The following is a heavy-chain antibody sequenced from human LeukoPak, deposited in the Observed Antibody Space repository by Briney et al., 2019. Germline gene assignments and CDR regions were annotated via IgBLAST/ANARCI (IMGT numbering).Heavy chain of an antibody. Sequence: SVKVSCKASGGTFSSYAISWVRQAPGQGLEWMGGIIPIFGTANYAQKFQGRVTITADESTSTAYMELSSLRSEDTAVYYCARGYIGRDGYNSAGFDYWGQGTLVTVSS. V-gene: IGHV1-69*13. D-gene: IGHD5-24*01. CDR1: GGTFSSYA. CDR3: ARGYIGRDGYNSAGFDY. CDR2: IIPIFGTA. J-gene: IGHJ4*02.